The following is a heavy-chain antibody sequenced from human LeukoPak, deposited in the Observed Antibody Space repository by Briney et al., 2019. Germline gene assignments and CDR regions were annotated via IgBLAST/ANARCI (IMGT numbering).Heavy chain of an antibody. D-gene: IGHD3-22*01. Sequence: GGSLRLSCAASGFTFSSYSMNWVRQAPGKGLEGVSSISSSSSYIYYADSVKGRFTISRDNAKNSLYPQMNSLRAEDTAVYYCARDRLDSSGYRSYYFDYWGQGTLVTVSS. CDR2: ISSSSSYI. CDR1: GFTFSSYS. J-gene: IGHJ4*02. V-gene: IGHV3-21*01. CDR3: ARDRLDSSGYRSYYFDY.